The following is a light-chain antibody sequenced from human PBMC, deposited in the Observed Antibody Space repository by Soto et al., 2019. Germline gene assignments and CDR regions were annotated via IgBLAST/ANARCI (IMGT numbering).Light chain of an antibody. Sequence: DTQMTQSPSSLSASVGDRVTITCRASQGITYDLNWYQQRPGKAPKRLIYAASSLERGVPSRFSGSYSGTVFTLTISSLQPEDLAVYYCLQYNGYPYTFGQGTRLEI. J-gene: IGKJ2*01. CDR2: AAS. CDR1: QGITYD. CDR3: LQYNGYPYT. V-gene: IGKV1-17*01.